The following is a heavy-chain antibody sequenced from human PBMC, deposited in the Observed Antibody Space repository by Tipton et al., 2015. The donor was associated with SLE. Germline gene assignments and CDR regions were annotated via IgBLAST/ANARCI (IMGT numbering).Heavy chain of an antibody. J-gene: IGHJ4*02. CDR2: IYYTGSA. CDR1: AGYISSSY. CDR3: ARHDYNDYYLDY. Sequence: TLSLTCTVSAGYISSSYWSWIRQPPGKGLEWIGYIYYTGSANYNPSLKSRVTISVDTSKNQFSLKLSSVTAADTAVYYCARHDYNDYYLDYWGQGTLVTVSS. V-gene: IGHV4-59*12. D-gene: IGHD4-11*01.